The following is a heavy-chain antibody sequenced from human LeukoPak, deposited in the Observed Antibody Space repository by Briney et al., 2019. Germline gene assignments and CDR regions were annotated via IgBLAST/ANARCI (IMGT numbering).Heavy chain of an antibody. CDR1: GFTFSSYA. CDR3: AKLGKRVPVALFDY. Sequence: GGSLRLSCAASGFTFSSYAMSWVRQAPGRGLEWVSAISGSGGSTYYADSVKGRFTISRDNSKNTLYLQMNSLRAEDTAVYYCAKLGKRVPVALFDYWGQGTLVTVSS. V-gene: IGHV3-23*01. D-gene: IGHD2-2*01. CDR2: ISGSGGST. J-gene: IGHJ4*02.